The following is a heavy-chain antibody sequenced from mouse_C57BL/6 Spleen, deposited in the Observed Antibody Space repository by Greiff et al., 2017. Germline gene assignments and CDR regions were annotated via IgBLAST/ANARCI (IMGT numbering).Heavy chain of an antibody. CDR3: ARREGMVTTGFAY. Sequence: VQLQQSGAELVKPGASVKISCKASGYAFSSYWMNWVKQRPGKGLEWIGQIYPGDGDTNYNGKFKGKATLTADKSSSTAYMQLSSLTSEDSAVDFCARREGMVTTGFAYWGQGTLVTVSA. J-gene: IGHJ3*01. D-gene: IGHD2-2*01. CDR2: IYPGDGDT. CDR1: GYAFSSYW. V-gene: IGHV1-80*01.